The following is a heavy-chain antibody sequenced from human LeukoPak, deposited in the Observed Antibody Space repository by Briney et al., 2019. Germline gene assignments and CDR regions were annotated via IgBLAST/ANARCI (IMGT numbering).Heavy chain of an antibody. V-gene: IGHV3-66*01. CDR2: IYSGGST. D-gene: IGHD3-10*02. CDR3: AELGITMIGGV. J-gene: IGHJ6*04. CDR1: EFSVGSNY. Sequence: GGSLRLSCAASEFSVGSNYMTWVRQAPGKGLEWVSLIYSGGSTYYADSVKGRFTISRDNAKNSPYLQMNSLTAEDTAVYYCAELGITMIGGVWGKGTTVTISS.